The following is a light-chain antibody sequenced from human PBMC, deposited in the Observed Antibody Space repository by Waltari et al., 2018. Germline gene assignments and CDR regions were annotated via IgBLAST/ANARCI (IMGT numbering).Light chain of an antibody. CDR2: GAS. J-gene: IGKJ1*01. CDR1: QYVSSSY. CDR3: QQYGSSPQT. V-gene: IGKV3-20*01. Sequence: EIVLTQSPATLSLSPGERATLSCRTSQYVSSSYLAWYQQKLGQAPRLLIYGASSRANGIPDRFSGSGSGTDFTLTISRLEPEDFAVYYCQQYGSSPQTFGHGTKVEIK.